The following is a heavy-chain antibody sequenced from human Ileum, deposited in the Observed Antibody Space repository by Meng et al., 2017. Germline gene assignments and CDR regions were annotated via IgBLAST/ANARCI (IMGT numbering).Heavy chain of an antibody. V-gene: IGHV3-64*02. D-gene: IGHD4-11*01. Sequence: VQLWESGEGLVQAGGSLRLSCAGSGFTFSTYSIHWVRQAPGKGLEYVSSISSNGVGTYYADSVKGRLTISRDNSKNTVYLQMNSLRAEDTAIYYCAPLIAASTVRYLDYWGQGTLVTVSS. CDR2: ISSNGVGT. CDR3: APLIAASTVRYLDY. J-gene: IGHJ4*02. CDR1: GFTFSTYS.